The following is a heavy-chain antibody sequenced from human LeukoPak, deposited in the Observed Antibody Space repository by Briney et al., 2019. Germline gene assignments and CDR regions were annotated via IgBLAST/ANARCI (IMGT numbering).Heavy chain of an antibody. J-gene: IGHJ4*02. D-gene: IGHD3-3*01. CDR1: GFTFSSYV. CDR2: ISGSGGTT. V-gene: IGHV3-23*01. CDR3: ARDLYADFWSGSVDY. Sequence: GGSLRLSCAASGFTFSSYVMSWVRQAPGKGLEWVSGISGSGGTTYYAGSVKGRFTISRDISKNTLYLQMSSLRAGDTAVYYCARDLYADFWSGSVDYWGRGTLVTVSS.